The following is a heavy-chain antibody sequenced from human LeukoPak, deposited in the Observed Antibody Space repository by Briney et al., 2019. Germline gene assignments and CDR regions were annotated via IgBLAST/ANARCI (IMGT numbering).Heavy chain of an antibody. CDR1: GYTFTGYY. CDR2: INPNSGGT. D-gene: IGHD6-6*01. V-gene: IGHV1-2*02. CDR3: ARDHSSSLAHFDY. Sequence: ASVKVSCKASGYTFTGYYMHWVRQAPGQGLEWMGWINPNSGGTNYAQKFQGRVTMTRDTSISTAYMELSRLRSDDTVVYYCARDHSSSLAHFDYWGQGTLVTVSS. J-gene: IGHJ4*02.